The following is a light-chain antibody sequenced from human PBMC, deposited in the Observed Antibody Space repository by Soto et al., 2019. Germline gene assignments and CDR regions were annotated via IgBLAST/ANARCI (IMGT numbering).Light chain of an antibody. Sequence: EIVLTQSPGTLSLSPGERATLSCRASQSVSSSYLAWYQQKPGQAPRLLIYGASTRATGIPDRFSGSGSGTDFSLTISRLEPEDFAVYYCQQYGKSPQITFGQGTDWRL. CDR1: QSVSSSY. CDR2: GAS. CDR3: QQYGKSPQIT. J-gene: IGKJ5*01. V-gene: IGKV3-20*01.